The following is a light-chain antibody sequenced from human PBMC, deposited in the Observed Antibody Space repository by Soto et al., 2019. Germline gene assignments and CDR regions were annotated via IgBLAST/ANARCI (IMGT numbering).Light chain of an antibody. V-gene: IGKV1-5*03. Sequence: DIQMTQSPSTLSASVGDRVTITCRASQSIRSWLAWYQQRPGKAPKLLIYQASSLEIGVPSRFSGSGSGTEFTLTISSLQPDDVATYYCQQYNSYPWTFGQGTKVEIK. J-gene: IGKJ1*01. CDR3: QQYNSYPWT. CDR2: QAS. CDR1: QSIRSW.